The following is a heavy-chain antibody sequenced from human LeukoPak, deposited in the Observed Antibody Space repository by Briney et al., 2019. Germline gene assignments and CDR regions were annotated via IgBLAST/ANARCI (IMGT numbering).Heavy chain of an antibody. CDR1: GYSISSGYY. CDR2: INHSGST. Sequence: SETLSLTCTVSGYSISSGYYWSWIRQPPGKGLEWIGEINHSGSTNYNPSLKSRVTISVDTSKNQFSLKLSSVTAADTAVYYCARGRIAAAWGQGTLVTVSS. V-gene: IGHV4-38-2*02. J-gene: IGHJ5*02. D-gene: IGHD6-13*01. CDR3: ARGRIAAA.